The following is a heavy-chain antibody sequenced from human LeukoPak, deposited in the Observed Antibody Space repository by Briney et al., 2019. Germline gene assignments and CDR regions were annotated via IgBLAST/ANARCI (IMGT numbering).Heavy chain of an antibody. CDR3: AVSSPAHYCFDY. D-gene: IGHD6-13*01. V-gene: IGHV1-18*01. CDR1: GYTFTSYG. CDR2: ISAYNGNT. Sequence: ASVKVSCKASGYTFTSYGISWVRQAPGQGLEWMGWISAYNGNTNYAQKLQGRVTMTTDTSTSAAYMELRSLRSDDTAVYYCAVSSPAHYCFDYWGQGTLVTVSS. J-gene: IGHJ4*02.